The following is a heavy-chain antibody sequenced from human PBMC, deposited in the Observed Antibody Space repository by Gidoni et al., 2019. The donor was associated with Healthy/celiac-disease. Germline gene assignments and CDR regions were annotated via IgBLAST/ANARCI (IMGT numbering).Heavy chain of an antibody. Sequence: EVQLLESGGGLVQPGGSLRLSCAASGFTFSSYAMSWVRQAPGKGLEWVSAISGSGGSTYYADSVKGRFTISRDNSKNTLYLQMNSLRAEDTAVYYCAKDGHYYGSGIPGYFDYWGQGTLVTVSS. CDR1: GFTFSSYA. V-gene: IGHV3-23*01. D-gene: IGHD3-10*01. CDR3: AKDGHYYGSGIPGYFDY. J-gene: IGHJ4*02. CDR2: ISGSGGST.